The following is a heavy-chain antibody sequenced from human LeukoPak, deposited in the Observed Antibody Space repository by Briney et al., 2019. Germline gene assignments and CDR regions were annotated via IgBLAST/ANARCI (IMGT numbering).Heavy chain of an antibody. J-gene: IGHJ4*02. CDR2: INHSGST. CDR1: GGSFSGYY. Sequence: SETLSHTCAVYGGSFSGYYWSWIRQPPGKGLEWIGEINHSGSTNYNPSLKSRVTISVDTSKNQFSLKLSSVTAADTAVYYCARRYSGSYYGGRWFDYWGQGTLVTVSS. CDR3: ARRYSGSYYGGRWFDY. V-gene: IGHV4-34*01. D-gene: IGHD1-26*01.